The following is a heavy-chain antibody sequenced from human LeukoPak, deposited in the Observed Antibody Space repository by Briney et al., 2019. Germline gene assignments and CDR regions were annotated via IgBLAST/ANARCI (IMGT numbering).Heavy chain of an antibody. Sequence: ASVKVSCKASGYTFTGYFIHWVRQAPGQGLEWMGWINPNNGGTNYAQKFQDRVTMTRDTSISTAYMGLSRLRSEDTAVYYCTRERYVYCGGDCYPDYWGQGTLVTVSS. CDR1: GYTFTGYF. CDR2: INPNNGGT. J-gene: IGHJ4*02. CDR3: TRERYVYCGGDCYPDY. V-gene: IGHV1-2*02. D-gene: IGHD2-21*02.